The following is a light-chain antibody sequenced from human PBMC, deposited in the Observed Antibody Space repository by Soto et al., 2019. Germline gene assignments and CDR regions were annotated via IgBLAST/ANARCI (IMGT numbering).Light chain of an antibody. J-gene: IGKJ1*01. CDR2: HAS. Sequence: DIQMTQSPSPLPASVGDRVTITCRASQSISNWLAWYQQKPVTAPKVLIYHASNLQSGVPSRFSGSGSGTEFTITISSLQPDDFATYYGQQYNSYAFGQGTKVESK. CDR3: QQYNSYA. V-gene: IGKV1-5*01. CDR1: QSISNW.